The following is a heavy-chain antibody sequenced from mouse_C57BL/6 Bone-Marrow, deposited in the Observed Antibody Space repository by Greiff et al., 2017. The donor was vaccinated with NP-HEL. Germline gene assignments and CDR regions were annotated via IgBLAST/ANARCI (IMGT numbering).Heavy chain of an antibody. CDR3: ARSPYDYEDY. CDR2: IYPRSGNT. CDR1: GYTFTSYG. V-gene: IGHV1-81*01. Sequence: QVQLKESGAELARPGASVKLSCKASGYTFTSYGISWVKQRTGQGLEWIGEIYPRSGNTYYNEKFKGKATLTADKSSSTAYMELRSLTSEDSAVYFCARSPYDYEDYWGQGTTLTVSS. J-gene: IGHJ2*01. D-gene: IGHD2-4*01.